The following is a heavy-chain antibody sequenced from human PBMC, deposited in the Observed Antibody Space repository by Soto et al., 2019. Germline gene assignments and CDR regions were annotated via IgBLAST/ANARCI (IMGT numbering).Heavy chain of an antibody. CDR1: GYTFTSYD. CDR3: ARGITIFEWFSGAFNWFDP. D-gene: IGHD3-3*01. V-gene: IGHV1-8*01. CDR2: MNPNSGNT. J-gene: IGHJ5*02. Sequence: ASVKVSCKASGYTFTSYDINWVRQATGQGLEWMGWMNPNSGNTGYAQKFQGRVTMTRNTSISTAYMELSSLRSEDTAVYYCARGITIFEWFSGAFNWFDPWGQVTLVTVSS.